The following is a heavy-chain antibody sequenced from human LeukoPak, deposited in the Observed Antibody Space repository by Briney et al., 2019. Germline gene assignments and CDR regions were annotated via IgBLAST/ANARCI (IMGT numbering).Heavy chain of an antibody. CDR2: IWYDGSNK. CDR3: ARAEPHYYYYGMDV. Sequence: GGSLRLSCAASGFTFSSYGMHWVRQAPGKGLEWVAVIWYDGSNKYYADSVKGRFTISRDNAKNTLYLQMNSLRAEDTAVYYCARAEPHYYYYGMDVWGQGTTVTVSS. D-gene: IGHD1-14*01. CDR1: GFTFSSYG. V-gene: IGHV3-33*01. J-gene: IGHJ6*02.